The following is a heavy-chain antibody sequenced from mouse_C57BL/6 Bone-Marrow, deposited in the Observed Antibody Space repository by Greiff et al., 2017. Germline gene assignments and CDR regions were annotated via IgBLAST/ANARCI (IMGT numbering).Heavy chain of an antibody. V-gene: IGHV1-81*01. Sequence: VKLVESGAELARPGASVKLSCKASGYTFTSYGISWVKQRTGQGLEWIGEIYPRSGNTYYNEKFKGKATLTADKSSSTAYMELRSLTSEDSAVYFCARERSSGYLAYWGQGTLVTVSA. CDR2: IYPRSGNT. J-gene: IGHJ3*01. D-gene: IGHD3-2*02. CDR1: GYTFTSYG. CDR3: ARERSSGYLAY.